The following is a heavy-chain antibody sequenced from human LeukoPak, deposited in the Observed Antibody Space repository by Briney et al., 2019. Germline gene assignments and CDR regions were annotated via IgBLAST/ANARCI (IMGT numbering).Heavy chain of an antibody. CDR1: GFPVSSNY. D-gene: IGHD2-2*01. CDR2: IYSGGST. V-gene: IGHV3-53*01. Sequence: PGGSLRLSCAASGFPVSSNYMSWVRQAPGKGLEWVSVIYSGGSTYYADSVKGRFTISRDNSKNTLYLQMNSLRAEDTAVYYCARYATIVVVPAVIDYYYGMDVWGQGTTVTVSS. J-gene: IGHJ6*02. CDR3: ARYATIVVVPAVIDYYYGMDV.